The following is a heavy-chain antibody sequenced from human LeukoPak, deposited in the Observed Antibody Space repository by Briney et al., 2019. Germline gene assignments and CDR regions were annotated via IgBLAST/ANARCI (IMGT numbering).Heavy chain of an antibody. CDR1: GFTLSSFA. Sequence: GGSLRLFCAVSGFTLSSFAMHWVRQASGKGLVCVEVISYDGSNKYYAEAGEGRYTIPRHISENTLYRQMDTVRCEHTSVFHCAKDMCSSTSRSRRAFDIWGQGTMVTVSS. V-gene: IGHV3-30-3*01. D-gene: IGHD2-2*01. CDR3: AKDMCSSTSRSRRAFDI. CDR2: ISYDGSNK. J-gene: IGHJ3*02.